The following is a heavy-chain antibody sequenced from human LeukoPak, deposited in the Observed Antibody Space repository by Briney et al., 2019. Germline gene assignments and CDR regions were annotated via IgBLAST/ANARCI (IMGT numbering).Heavy chain of an antibody. CDR3: AKDISGWYNYFDY. J-gene: IGHJ4*02. CDR1: GFTFDDYA. V-gene: IGHV3-9*01. CDR2: ISWNSGSI. Sequence: QTGGSLRLSCAASGFTFDDYAMHWVRQAPGKGLEWVSGISWNSGSIGYADSVKGRFTISRDNAKNSLYLQMNSLRAEDTALYYCAKDISGWYNYFDYWGQGTLVTVSS. D-gene: IGHD6-13*01.